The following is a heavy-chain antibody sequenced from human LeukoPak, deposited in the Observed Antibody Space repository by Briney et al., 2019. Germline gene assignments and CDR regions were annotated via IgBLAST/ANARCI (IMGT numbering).Heavy chain of an antibody. J-gene: IGHJ4*02. CDR3: ARVSGTGYYYFDY. D-gene: IGHD3/OR15-3a*01. CDR2: ISSSNSYI. Sequence: GGSLRLSCAASGXTVSSNYMSWVRQAPGKGLEWFLYISSSNSYINYPPQVKGHFTSSRDSAKNALYLQMNSLGAEDAAEYYCARVSGTGYYYFDYWGQGTLVTVSS. CDR1: GXTVSSNY. V-gene: IGHV3-21*01.